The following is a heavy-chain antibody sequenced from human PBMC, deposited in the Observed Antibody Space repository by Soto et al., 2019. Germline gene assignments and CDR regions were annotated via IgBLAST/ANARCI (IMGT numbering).Heavy chain of an antibody. J-gene: IGHJ5*02. CDR2: IYYSGST. CDR3: ARGLRQENWFDP. V-gene: IGHV4-31*03. Sequence: TLSLTGTVSVGSISSGGYYWSWIRQHPGKGLEWIGYIYYSGSTYYNPSLKSRVTISVDTSKNQFSLKLSSVTAADTAVYYCARGLRQENWFDPWGQGTLVTVSS. CDR1: VGSISSGGYY.